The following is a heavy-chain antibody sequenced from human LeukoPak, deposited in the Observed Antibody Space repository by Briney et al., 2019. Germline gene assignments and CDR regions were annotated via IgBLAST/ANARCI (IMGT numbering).Heavy chain of an antibody. J-gene: IGHJ6*04. V-gene: IGHV1-3*01. CDR3: AKDKWVTTDGMDV. CDR1: GYTFTSYV. D-gene: IGHD4-17*01. CDR2: INGGNGNT. Sequence: ASVKVSCKASGYTFTSYVIHWVRQAPGQSLEWTGWINGGNGNTRYSQTFQGRVTLTRDTSANTAYMELSSLRSEDTAVYYCAKDKWVTTDGMDVWGRGTTVTVSS.